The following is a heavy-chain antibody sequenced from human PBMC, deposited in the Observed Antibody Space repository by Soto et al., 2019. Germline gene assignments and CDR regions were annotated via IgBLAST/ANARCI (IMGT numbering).Heavy chain of an antibody. CDR2: ISAYNGNT. V-gene: IGHV1-18*01. J-gene: IGHJ5*02. D-gene: IGHD2-15*01. CDR1: GYTFTSYG. Sequence: ASVKVSCKASGYTFTSYGISWVRQAPGQGLEWMGWISAYNGNTNYAQKLQGRVTMTTDTSTSTAYMELRSLRSEDTAVYYCARGCSGGSCYSVPWFDPWGQGTLVTVSS. CDR3: ARGCSGGSCYSVPWFDP.